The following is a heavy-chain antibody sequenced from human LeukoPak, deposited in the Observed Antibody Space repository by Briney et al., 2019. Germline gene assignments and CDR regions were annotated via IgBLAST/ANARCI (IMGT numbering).Heavy chain of an antibody. CDR2: FDPEDGET. V-gene: IGHV1-24*01. D-gene: IGHD3-9*01. CDR3: ARGPLVRYFDWLQNYYYCYGMDV. CDR1: GYTLTELS. J-gene: IGHJ6*02. Sequence: ASVKVSCKVSGYTLTELSMHWVRQAPGKGLEWMGGFDPEDGETIYAQKFQGRVTMTEDTSTDTAYMELSSLRSEDTAVYYCARGPLVRYFDWLQNYYYCYGMDVWGQGTTVTVSS.